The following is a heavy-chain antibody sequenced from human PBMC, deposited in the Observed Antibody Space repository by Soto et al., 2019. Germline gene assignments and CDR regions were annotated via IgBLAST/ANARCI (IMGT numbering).Heavy chain of an antibody. CDR3: ARGPLVVLNYFES. J-gene: IGHJ4*02. CDR2: IFPLTDIP. CDR1: GGTFRNYP. Sequence: ASVTVSCKASGGTFRNYPINWVRQAPGQGLEWMGSIFPLTDIPDYAQNFQARLTISADKSTSTAYMELSSLTSDDTAMYFCARGPLVVLNYFESWGQGTLVTVSS. V-gene: IGHV1-69*04.